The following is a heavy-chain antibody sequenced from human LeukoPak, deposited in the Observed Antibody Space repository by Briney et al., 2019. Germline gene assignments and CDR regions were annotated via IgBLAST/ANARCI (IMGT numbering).Heavy chain of an antibody. D-gene: IGHD1-14*01. CDR1: GFTFRTYA. CDR2: IWPDGRKK. Sequence: PGGSLRLSRAASGFTFRTYAMHSGPQAPGKRLECVAVIWPDGRKKFYADSVKGRFTISRDNPNHTLYLQMNSLRHEDTALYFCAKISSSAEPNFDYWGQGIL. V-gene: IGHV3-33*06. CDR3: AKISSSAEPNFDY. J-gene: IGHJ4*02.